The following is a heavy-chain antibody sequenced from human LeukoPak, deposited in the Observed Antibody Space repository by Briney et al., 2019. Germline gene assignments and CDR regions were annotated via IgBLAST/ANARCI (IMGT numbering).Heavy chain of an antibody. J-gene: IGHJ4*02. Sequence: GGSLRLSCAASGFAFSAYNMNWGRQAPGKGLDGVGFIRSKAHGATTEYAASVIGRFTVSRDDSKSIAYLQMNSLKTEDTALYYCTRHIVGPITYFDAWGQGTLVTVSS. V-gene: IGHV3-49*04. CDR3: TRHIVGPITYFDA. CDR2: IRSKAHGATT. D-gene: IGHD1-26*01. CDR1: GFAFSAYN.